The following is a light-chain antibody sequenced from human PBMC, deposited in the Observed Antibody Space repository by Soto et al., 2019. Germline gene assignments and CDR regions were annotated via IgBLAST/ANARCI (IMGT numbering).Light chain of an antibody. CDR2: DAS. Sequence: IQITQSPCTLSSSVVDIGTITWRASQSISSWLAWYQQKPGKAPKLLIYDASSLESGVPSRFSGSGSGTEFTLTISSLQPDDFATYYCQQYNSYSWTFGQGTKVDIK. V-gene: IGKV1-5*01. CDR3: QQYNSYSWT. J-gene: IGKJ1*01. CDR1: QSISSW.